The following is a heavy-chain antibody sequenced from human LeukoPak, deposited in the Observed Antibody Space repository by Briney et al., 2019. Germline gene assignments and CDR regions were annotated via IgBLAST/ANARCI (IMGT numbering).Heavy chain of an antibody. CDR2: INHSGST. J-gene: IGHJ4*02. CDR3: ARGKKWELFDY. V-gene: IGHV4-34*01. D-gene: IGHD1-26*01. Sequence: SETLSLTCAVYGGSFSGYYWSWIRQPPGKGLEWIGEINHSGSTNYNPSLKSRVTISVDTSKNQFSLKLSSVTAADTAVYYCARGKKWELFDYWGQGTLVTVSS. CDR1: GGSFSGYY.